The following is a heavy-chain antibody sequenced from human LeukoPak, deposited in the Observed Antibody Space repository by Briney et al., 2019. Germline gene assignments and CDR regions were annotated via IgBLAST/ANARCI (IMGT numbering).Heavy chain of an antibody. V-gene: IGHV1-69*05. D-gene: IGHD1-26*01. CDR1: GGTFSSYA. CDR3: AEERVGATSGAFDI. Sequence: ALVKVSCKASGGTFSSYAISWVRQAPGQGLEWMGGIIPIFGTANYAQKFQGRVTITTDESTSTAYMELSSLRSEDTAVYYCAEERVGATSGAFDIWGQGTMVTVSS. J-gene: IGHJ3*02. CDR2: IIPIFGTA.